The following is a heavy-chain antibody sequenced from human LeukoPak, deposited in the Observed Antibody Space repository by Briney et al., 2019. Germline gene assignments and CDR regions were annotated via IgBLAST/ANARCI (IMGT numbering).Heavy chain of an antibody. V-gene: IGHV3-11*04. J-gene: IGHJ4*02. D-gene: IGHD1-26*01. CDR1: GFTFSDYY. Sequence: GGSLRLSCAASGFTFSDYYMSWIRQAPGKGLEWVSYISSSGSTIYYADSVKGRFTISRDNSKNTLYLQMNSLRAEDTAVYYCAREDSGSYFDYWGQGTLVTVSS. CDR2: ISSSGSTI. CDR3: AREDSGSYFDY.